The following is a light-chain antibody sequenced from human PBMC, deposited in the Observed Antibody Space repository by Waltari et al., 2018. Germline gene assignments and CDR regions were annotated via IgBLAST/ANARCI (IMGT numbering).Light chain of an antibody. CDR3: CSYAGSYTWV. CDR1: TNDLGSYNY. CDR2: DVT. V-gene: IGLV2-11*01. Sequence: SALTQPRSVSGSPGQSVTISCTGTTNDLGSYNYVSWYQQPPGNAPKLIILDVTKRPSGVPDRLSGSKSGNTASLTISGLRAEDEAEYYCCSYAGSYTWVFGGGTKLTVV. J-gene: IGLJ3*02.